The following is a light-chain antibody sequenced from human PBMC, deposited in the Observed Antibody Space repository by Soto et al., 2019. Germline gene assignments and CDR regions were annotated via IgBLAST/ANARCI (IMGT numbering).Light chain of an antibody. V-gene: IGKV3-20*01. CDR3: QQYSGSPRT. J-gene: IGKJ1*01. CDR1: QSVINSY. CDR2: GAS. Sequence: EIVLTQSPGTLSLSPGERATLSCRASQSVINSYLAWYQQEPGQAPRLLIYGASIRATGIPDRFSGSGSGTDFTLTISRLEPEDFAVYYCQQYSGSPRTFGQGTKVEIK.